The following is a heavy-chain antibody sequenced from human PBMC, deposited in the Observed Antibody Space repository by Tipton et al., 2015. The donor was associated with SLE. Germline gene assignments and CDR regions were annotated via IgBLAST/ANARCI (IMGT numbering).Heavy chain of an antibody. Sequence: LRLSCAVYGGSFSGYYWSWIRQPPGKGLEWIGNINTGGGTYRNPSLMSRVTITVDTSKTQFSLIVTSVTAADTAVYYCARSLDAAALFDYWGQGALVTVSS. CDR2: INTGGGT. D-gene: IGHD2-2*01. V-gene: IGHV4-34*01. CDR1: GGSFSGYY. J-gene: IGHJ4*02. CDR3: ARSLDAAALFDY.